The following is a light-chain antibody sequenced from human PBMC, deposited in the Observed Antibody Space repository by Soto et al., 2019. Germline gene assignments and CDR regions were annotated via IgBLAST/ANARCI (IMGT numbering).Light chain of an antibody. Sequence: EIVLTQSPATLSLSPGERATLSCRASQSVNNYLVWYQQKPGQAPRALIYDASNRATGIPARFSGSGSGTDFTLTISGLEPEDFAVYYCQQRMNAPWTFGQGTKVEI. CDR2: DAS. V-gene: IGKV3-11*01. J-gene: IGKJ1*01. CDR1: QSVNNY. CDR3: QQRMNAPWT.